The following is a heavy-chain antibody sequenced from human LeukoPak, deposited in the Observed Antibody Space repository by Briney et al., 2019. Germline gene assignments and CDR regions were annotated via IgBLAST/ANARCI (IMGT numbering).Heavy chain of an antibody. CDR2: IKQDGSKK. CDR1: GFTFSDYY. V-gene: IGHV3-7*04. CDR3: TRVGYIDEGIDY. D-gene: IGHD5-24*01. J-gene: IGHJ4*02. Sequence: GGSLRLSCAASGFTFSDYYMSWIRQAPGKGLEWVANIKQDGSKKSYVDSVKGRFTISRDNAKNSLYLQMNSLRAEDTAIYYCTRVGYIDEGIDYWGQGTLVTVSS.